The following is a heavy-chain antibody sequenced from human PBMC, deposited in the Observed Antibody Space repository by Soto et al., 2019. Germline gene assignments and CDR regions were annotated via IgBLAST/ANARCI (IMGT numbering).Heavy chain of an antibody. J-gene: IGHJ4*02. CDR3: ATGGWLVNFDY. V-gene: IGHV4-59*08. CDR2: IYYSGST. Sequence: SETLSLTCTVSGGSISSYYWSWIRQPPGKGLEWIGYIYYSGSTNYNPSLKSRVTISVDTSKNQFSLKLSSVTAADTAVYYCATGGWLVNFDYWGQGTLVTVSS. D-gene: IGHD6-19*01. CDR1: GGSISSYY.